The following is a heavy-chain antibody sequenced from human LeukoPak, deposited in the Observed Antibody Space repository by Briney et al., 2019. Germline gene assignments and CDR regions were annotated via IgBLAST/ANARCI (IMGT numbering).Heavy chain of an antibody. V-gene: IGHV4-34*01. CDR1: GGSFSGYY. CDR3: ARGRWLVRSYYYYYMDV. J-gene: IGHJ6*03. Sequence: PSETLSLTCAVYGGSFSGYYWSWIRQPPGKGLEWIGEINHSGSTSYNPSLKSRVTISLDTSKNQFSLTLSSVTAADTAVYYCARGRWLVRSYYYYYMDVWGKGTTVTVSS. CDR2: INHSGST. D-gene: IGHD6-19*01.